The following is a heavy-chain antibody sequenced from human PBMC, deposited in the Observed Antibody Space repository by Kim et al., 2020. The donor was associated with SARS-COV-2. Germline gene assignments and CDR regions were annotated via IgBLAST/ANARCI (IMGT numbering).Heavy chain of an antibody. D-gene: IGHD1-26*01. J-gene: IGHJ6*02. CDR1: GFTFSSYG. V-gene: IGHV3-33*01. CDR3: ARDLLVGATSYGMDV. CDR2: IWYDGSNK. Sequence: GGSLRLSCAASGFTFSSYGMHWVRQAPGKGREWVAVIWYDGSNKYYADSVKGRFTISRDNSKNTLYLQMNSLRAEDTAVYYCARDLLVGATSYGMDVWGQGTTVTVSS.